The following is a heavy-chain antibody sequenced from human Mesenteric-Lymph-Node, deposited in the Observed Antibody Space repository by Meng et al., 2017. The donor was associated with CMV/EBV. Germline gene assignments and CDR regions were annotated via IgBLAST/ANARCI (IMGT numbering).Heavy chain of an antibody. D-gene: IGHD2-2*01. Sequence: SETLSLTCTVSGYSISSGYYWGWIRQPPGKGLEWIGSNHHSGSTYHNPSLKSRVTISVDTSKNQFSLKLSSVTAADTAVYYCARDPRCIGTNCYDPGYYGMDVWGQGTTVTVSS. V-gene: IGHV4-38-2*02. CDR1: GYSISSGYY. CDR2: NHHSGST. CDR3: ARDPRCIGTNCYDPGYYGMDV. J-gene: IGHJ6*02.